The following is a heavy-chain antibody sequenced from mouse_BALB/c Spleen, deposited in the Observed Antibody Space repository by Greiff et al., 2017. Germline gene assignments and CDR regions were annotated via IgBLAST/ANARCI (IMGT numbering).Heavy chain of an antibody. V-gene: IGHV2-2*02. Sequence: QVQLQQSGPGLVQPSQSLSITCTVSGFSLTSYGVHWVRQSPGKGLEWLGVIWSGGSTDYNAAFISRLSISKDNSKSQVFFKMNSLQANDTAIYYCARNGYYRYGERYWYFDVWGAGTTVTVSS. J-gene: IGHJ1*01. CDR3: ARNGYYRYGERYWYFDV. CDR2: IWSGGST. CDR1: GFSLTSYG. D-gene: IGHD2-14*01.